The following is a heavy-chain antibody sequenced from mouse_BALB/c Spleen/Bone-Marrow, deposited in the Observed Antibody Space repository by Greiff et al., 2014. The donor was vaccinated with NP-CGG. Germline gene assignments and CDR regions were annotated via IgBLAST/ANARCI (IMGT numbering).Heavy chain of an antibody. J-gene: IGHJ2*01. CDR1: GFXXXXXX. D-gene: IGHD2-2*01. CDR2: IDPANDNT. CDR3: ASYVYGYYFDY. V-gene: IGHV14-3*02. Sequence: VQLQQPGAXLVKPGASVKLSCTASGFXXXXXXXXXXXXXXXXXXXXIGRIDPANDNTKYDPKFQGKATITADTSSSTAYLQLSSLTSEDTAVYYCASYVYGYYFDYWGQGTTLTVSS.